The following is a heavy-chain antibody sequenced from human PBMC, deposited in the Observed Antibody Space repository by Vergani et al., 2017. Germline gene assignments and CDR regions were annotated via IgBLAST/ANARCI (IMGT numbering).Heavy chain of an antibody. V-gene: IGHV1-69*02. CDR3: ARMTRRGGWFDP. D-gene: IGHD3-10*01. CDR2: IIPILGIA. J-gene: IGHJ5*02. Sequence: QVQLVQSGAEVKKPGSSVKVSCKASGGTFSSYTISWVRQAPGQGLEWMGRIIPILGIANYAQKFQGRVTITADKSTSTAYMELGSLSAEDTAVYYCARMTRRGGWFDPWGQGTLVTVSS. CDR1: GGTFSSYT.